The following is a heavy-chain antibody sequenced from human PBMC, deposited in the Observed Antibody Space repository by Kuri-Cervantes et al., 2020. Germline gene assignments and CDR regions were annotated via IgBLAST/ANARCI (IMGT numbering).Heavy chain of an antibody. CDR3: AKDIGIAAAGVAFDI. Sequence: GGSLRLSCAASGFTFSSYGMHWVRQAPGKGLEWVSGISWNSGSIGYADSVKGRFTISRDNAKNSLYLQMNSLRAEDTALYYCAKDIGIAAAGVAFDIWGQGTMVTVSS. V-gene: IGHV3-9*01. CDR2: ISWNSGSI. D-gene: IGHD6-13*01. J-gene: IGHJ3*02. CDR1: GFTFSSYG.